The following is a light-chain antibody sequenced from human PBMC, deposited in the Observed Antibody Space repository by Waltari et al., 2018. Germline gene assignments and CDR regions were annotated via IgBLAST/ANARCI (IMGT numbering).Light chain of an antibody. V-gene: IGKV2-30*02. J-gene: IGKJ1*01. Sequence: DVVMTQSPLSLPVTLGQPASISCKSSQSLVHSDGNTYLNWFHQRPGQSPRRLIYKVSNRDSGVPDRFSGSGSGTDFTLKISRVEAEDVGVYYCMQSIHGPWTFGQGTK. CDR1: QSLVHSDGNTY. CDR2: KVS. CDR3: MQSIHGPWT.